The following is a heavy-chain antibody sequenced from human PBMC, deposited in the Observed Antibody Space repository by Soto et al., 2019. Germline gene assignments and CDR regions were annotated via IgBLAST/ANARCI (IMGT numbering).Heavy chain of an antibody. CDR2: ISSSGSTI. Sequence: ASGFTFNSYQMNWVRQAPGKGLQWVSYISSSGSTIYYADLAKGRFTISRDNAKNSLYLQMNSLRAEDTALYYCARDIGDYDTSGYYYTYHHYGMDVWGQGTTVTVSS. J-gene: IGHJ6*02. D-gene: IGHD3-22*01. CDR1: GFTFNSYQ. CDR3: ARDIGDYDTSGYYYTYHHYGMDV. V-gene: IGHV3-48*03.